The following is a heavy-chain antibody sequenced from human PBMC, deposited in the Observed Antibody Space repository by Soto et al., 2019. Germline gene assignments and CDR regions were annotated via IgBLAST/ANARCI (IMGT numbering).Heavy chain of an antibody. J-gene: IGHJ4*02. D-gene: IGHD3-10*01. V-gene: IGHV3-11*06. Sequence: GGSLRLSCAASGFTFSDYYMSWIRQAPGKGLEWVSYISSSSSYIYYADSVKGRFTISRDNAKNSLYLQMNSLRAEDTAVYYCARERGYFDPFAPRFGQGFDYWGQGTLVTVSS. CDR2: ISSSSSYI. CDR1: GFTFSDYY. CDR3: ARERGYFDPFAPRFGQGFDY.